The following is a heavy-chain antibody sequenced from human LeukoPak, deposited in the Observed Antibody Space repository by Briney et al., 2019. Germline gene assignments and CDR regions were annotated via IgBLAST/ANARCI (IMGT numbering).Heavy chain of an antibody. V-gene: IGHV3-23*01. D-gene: IGHD2-2*01. CDR3: ARDGGYCSSTNCFDNWFDP. Sequence: GGSLRLSCAASGFTFSSYAMSWVRQAPGKGLEWVSAISGSGGSTYYADSVKGRFTISRDNAKNSLYLQMNSLRAEDTAVYYCARDGGYCSSTNCFDNWFDPWGQGTLVTVSS. CDR2: ISGSGGST. CDR1: GFTFSSYA. J-gene: IGHJ5*02.